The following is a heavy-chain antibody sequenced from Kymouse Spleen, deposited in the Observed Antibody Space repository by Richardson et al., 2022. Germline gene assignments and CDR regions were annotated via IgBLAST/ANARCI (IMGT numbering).Heavy chain of an antibody. J-gene: IGHJ6*02. V-gene: IGHV4-34*01. CDR1: GGSFSGYY. CDR3: AREGYDFWSGYYPHYYYGMDV. D-gene: IGHD3-3*01. CDR2: INHSGST. Sequence: QVQLQQWGAGLLKPSETLSLTCAVYGGSFSGYYWSWIRQPPGKGLEWIGEINHSGSTNYNPSLKSRVTISVDTSKNQFSLKLSSVTAADTAVYYCAREGYDFWSGYYPHYYYGMDVWGQGTTVTVSS.